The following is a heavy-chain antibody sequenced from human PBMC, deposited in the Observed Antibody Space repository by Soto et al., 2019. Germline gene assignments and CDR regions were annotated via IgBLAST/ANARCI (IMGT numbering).Heavy chain of an antibody. J-gene: IGHJ6*03. CDR1: GFTFSSYW. Sequence: PGGSLRLSCAASGFTFSSYWMSWVRQAPGKGLEWVANIKQDGSEKYYVDSVKGRFTISRDNAKNSLYLQMNSLRAEDTAVYYCARDRFLYGYGHYYYMDVWGKGTTVTVSS. V-gene: IGHV3-7*01. CDR3: ARDRFLYGYGHYYYMDV. CDR2: IKQDGSEK. D-gene: IGHD5-18*01.